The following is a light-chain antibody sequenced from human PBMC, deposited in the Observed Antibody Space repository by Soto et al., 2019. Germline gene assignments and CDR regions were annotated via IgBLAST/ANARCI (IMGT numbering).Light chain of an antibody. CDR3: QQYNNGPPST. CDR1: RSISTY. CDR2: EAL. J-gene: IGKJ5*01. V-gene: IGKV3-11*01. Sequence: ETVLTQSPATLSLSPGERATLSCRASRSISTYLAWYQQKPGQAPRLLIYEALNRATGIPARFSGSGSGTDFTLTISSLEPEDFGVYYCQQYNNGPPSTFGQGTRLEIK.